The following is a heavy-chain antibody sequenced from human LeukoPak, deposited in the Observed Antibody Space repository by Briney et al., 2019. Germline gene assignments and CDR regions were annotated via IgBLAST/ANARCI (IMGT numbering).Heavy chain of an antibody. J-gene: IGHJ4*02. Sequence: GGSLRLSCVASGFTFSTYGMHWVRQAPGKGLEWVAFIRYDGSSEYYADSVKGRFTISRDNSKNTLSLQMNSLRVEDTAVYYCARAHERQLWSSGVDYWGQGTLVTVSS. CDR3: ARAHERQLWSSGVDY. D-gene: IGHD5-18*01. CDR1: GFTFSTYG. CDR2: IRYDGSSE. V-gene: IGHV3-30*02.